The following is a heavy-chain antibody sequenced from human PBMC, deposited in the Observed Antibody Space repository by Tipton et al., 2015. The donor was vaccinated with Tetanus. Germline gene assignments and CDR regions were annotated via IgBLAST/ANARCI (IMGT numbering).Heavy chain of an antibody. D-gene: IGHD6-19*01. Sequence: SLRLSCAASGFTFNYFAMNWVRQAPGKGLEWVSGITGTGGRTSYADSVKGRFTISRDNSKNTLYLQMNTLGADDTAIYYCAKDWGGDRGWFFFGHWGQGALVPVSS. CDR3: AKDWGGDRGWFFFGH. V-gene: IGHV3-23*01. CDR2: ITGTGGRT. J-gene: IGHJ4*02. CDR1: GFTFNYFA.